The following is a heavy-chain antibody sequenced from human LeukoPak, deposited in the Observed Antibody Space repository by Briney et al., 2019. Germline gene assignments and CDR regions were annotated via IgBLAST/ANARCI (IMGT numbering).Heavy chain of an antibody. V-gene: IGHV3-23*01. CDR1: GFTFSSYA. CDR2: ISGSGGST. Sequence: GGSLRLSCAASGFTFSSYAMSWVRQAPGRGLEWVSTISGSGGSTYYADSVKGRFTISRDNSKNALYLQMNGLRAEDTAVYYCAKELSSGDNAVDYWGQGTLVTVSS. CDR3: AKELSSGDNAVDY. J-gene: IGHJ4*02. D-gene: IGHD6-19*01.